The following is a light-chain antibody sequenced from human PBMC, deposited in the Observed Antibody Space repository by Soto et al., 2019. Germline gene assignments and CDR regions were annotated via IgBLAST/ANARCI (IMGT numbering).Light chain of an antibody. CDR1: QSVSSN. CDR2: GAS. V-gene: IGKV3-15*01. Sequence: EIGRTQSPATLSVSPGERATLSCRASQSVSSNLAWYPQKPGQAPRLLIYGASTRDTGIPARFSGSGSGTEFTLTIRSLQSEDFAVYYCQQYNNWPPLTFGGGTKVDIK. CDR3: QQYNNWPPLT. J-gene: IGKJ4*01.